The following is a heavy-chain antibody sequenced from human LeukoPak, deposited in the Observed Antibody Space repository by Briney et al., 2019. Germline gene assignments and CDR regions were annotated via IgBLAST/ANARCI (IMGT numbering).Heavy chain of an antibody. CDR3: ARQPYADNWFDP. D-gene: IGHD2-8*01. J-gene: IGHJ5*02. CDR2: IYYSGST. Sequence: SGTLSLTCTVSGGSISSYYWSWIRQPPGKGLEWIGYIYYSGSTNYNPSLKSRVTISVDTSKNQFSLKLSSVTAADTAVYYCARQPYADNWFDPWGQGTLVTVSS. V-gene: IGHV4-59*08. CDR1: GGSISSYY.